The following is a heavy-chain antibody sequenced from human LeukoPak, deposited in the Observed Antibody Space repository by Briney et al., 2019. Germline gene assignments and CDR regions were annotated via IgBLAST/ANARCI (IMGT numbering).Heavy chain of an antibody. J-gene: IGHJ5*02. V-gene: IGHV1-46*01. CDR1: GYTFTSNY. CDR3: ARVAAVPYNWFDP. D-gene: IGHD6-19*01. CDR2: ISPSGGST. Sequence: GASVKVSCKASGYTFTSNYMHWVRQAPGQGPEWMGVISPSGGSTTYAQKFQGRVTLTRDMSTSTDYLELSSLRSEDTAVYYCARVAAVPYNWFDPWGQGTLVTVSS.